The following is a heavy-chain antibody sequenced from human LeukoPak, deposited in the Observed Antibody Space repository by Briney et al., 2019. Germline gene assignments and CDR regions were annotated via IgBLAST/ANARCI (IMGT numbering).Heavy chain of an antibody. CDR1: GLTFSSHW. J-gene: IGHJ4*02. D-gene: IGHD6-13*01. CDR3: ARGSAAPDY. V-gene: IGHV3-74*01. Sequence: GGSLRLSCAASGLTFSSHWMHWVRQAPGKGLVWVSRITNDGSSTTYADSVKGRFTISRDNAKNSLYLQMNSLRAEDTAVYYCARGSAAPDYWGQGTLVTVSS. CDR2: ITNDGSST.